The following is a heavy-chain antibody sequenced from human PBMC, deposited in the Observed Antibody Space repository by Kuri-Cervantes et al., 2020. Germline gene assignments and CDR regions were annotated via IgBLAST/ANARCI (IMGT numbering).Heavy chain of an antibody. V-gene: IGHV3-30*09. CDR1: GFTFSSYA. CDR2: ISYDGSNK. Sequence: CAASGFTFSSYAMHWVRQAPGKGLECLAVISYDGSNKFYADSVRGRFAISRDNSKNTLYLRMNSLRAEDTAVYYCAKGPQAYYGSGSYYNDDAFDIWGQGTMVTVSS. D-gene: IGHD3-10*01. CDR3: AKGPQAYYGSGSYYNDDAFDI. J-gene: IGHJ3*02.